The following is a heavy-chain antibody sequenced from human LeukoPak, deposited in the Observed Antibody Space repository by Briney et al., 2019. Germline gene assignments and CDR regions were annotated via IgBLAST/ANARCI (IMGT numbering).Heavy chain of an antibody. D-gene: IGHD5-18*01. CDR1: GYTFTGYY. CDR2: IIPIFGTA. CDR3: AGGHSYGNFDY. J-gene: IGHJ4*02. V-gene: IGHV1-69*13. Sequence: ASVKVSCKASGYTFTGYYMHWVRQAPGQGLEWMGGIIPIFGTANYAQKFQGRVTITADESTSTAYMELSSLRSEDTAVYYCAGGHSYGNFDYWGQGTLVTVSS.